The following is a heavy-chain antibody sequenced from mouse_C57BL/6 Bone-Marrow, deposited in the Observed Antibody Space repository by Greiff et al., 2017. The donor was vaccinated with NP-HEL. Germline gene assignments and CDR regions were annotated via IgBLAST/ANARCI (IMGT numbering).Heavy chain of an antibody. CDR2: IYPRSGNT. Sequence: VQLQQSGAELARPGASVKLSCKASGYTFTSYGISWVKQRTGQGLEWIGEIYPRSGNTYYNEKFKGKATPTADKSSSTAYMELRSLTSEDSAVYFCARSDYYGSSHYFDYWGQGTTLTVSS. CDR1: GYTFTSYG. D-gene: IGHD1-1*01. CDR3: ARSDYYGSSHYFDY. J-gene: IGHJ2*01. V-gene: IGHV1-81*01.